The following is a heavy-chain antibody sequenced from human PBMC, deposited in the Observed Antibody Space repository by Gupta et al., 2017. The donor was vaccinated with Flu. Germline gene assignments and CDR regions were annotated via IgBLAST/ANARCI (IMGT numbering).Heavy chain of an antibody. J-gene: IGHJ3*02. V-gene: IGHV1-2*06. Sequence: QAPGQGLEWMGRINPNSGGTNYAQKFQGRVTMTRDTSISTAYMELSRLRSDDTAVYYCARYSSSSGPDAFDIWGQGTMVTVSS. CDR3: ARYSSSSGPDAFDI. D-gene: IGHD6-6*01. CDR2: INPNSGGT.